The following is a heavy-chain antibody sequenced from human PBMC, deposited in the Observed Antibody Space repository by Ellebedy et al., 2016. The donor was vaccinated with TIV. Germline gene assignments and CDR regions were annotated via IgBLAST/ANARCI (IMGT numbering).Heavy chain of an antibody. J-gene: IGHJ6*02. CDR3: ARRRTPDYDYYGMDV. V-gene: IGHV4-39*01. Sequence: SETLSLTCSVSGGSVSSNSYYCDWIRQPPGKGLEWIATLSYSGSTYYNPSLKGRVSISVDTSKNHFSLKLRSVTVAYTAVYYCARRRTPDYDYYGMDVWGQGTTVTVSS. CDR2: LSYSGST. D-gene: IGHD4/OR15-4a*01. CDR1: GGSVSSNSYY.